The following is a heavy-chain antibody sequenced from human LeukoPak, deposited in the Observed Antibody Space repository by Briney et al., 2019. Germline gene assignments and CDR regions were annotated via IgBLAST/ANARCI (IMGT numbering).Heavy chain of an antibody. V-gene: IGHV3-48*02. CDR3: ARDGSGSYYKYFQH. CDR1: GFPFSSYS. J-gene: IGHJ1*01. Sequence: PPGGSLRLSCAASGFPFSSYSMNWVRQAPGKGLEWVSYISSGSCTIYYADSVKGRFTISRDNAKNSLYLQMNSLRDEDTAVYYCARDGSGSYYKYFQHWGQGTLVTVSS. D-gene: IGHD3-10*01. CDR2: ISSGSCTI.